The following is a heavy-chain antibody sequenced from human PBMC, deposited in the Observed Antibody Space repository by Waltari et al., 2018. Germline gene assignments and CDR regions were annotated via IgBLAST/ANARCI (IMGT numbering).Heavy chain of an antibody. CDR3: ARGYCSGGSCYSSH. CDR2: IYSGGST. Sequence: EVQLVESGVGLIQPGGSLRLSCAAPGFTVSSNSMSWVPQAPGKGLEWVSVIYSGGSTYYADSVKGRFTISRDNSKNTLYLQMNSLRAEDTAVYYCARGYCSGGSCYSSHWGQGTLVTVSS. J-gene: IGHJ4*02. V-gene: IGHV3-53*01. D-gene: IGHD2-15*01. CDR1: GFTVSSNS.